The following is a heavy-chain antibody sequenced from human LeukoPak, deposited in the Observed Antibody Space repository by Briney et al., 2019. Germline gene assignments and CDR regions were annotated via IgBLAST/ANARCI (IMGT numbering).Heavy chain of an antibody. CDR3: AREGGGYNNRGFDY. J-gene: IGHJ4*02. CDR1: GFTFSSYS. CDR2: MSISTSTFI. Sequence: SGGSLRLSCAASGFTFSSYSMNWVRQAPGKGLEWVSSMSISTSTFIYYADSVKGRFTISRDNAKNTLYLQMNSLRAEDTAVYYCAREGGGYNNRGFDYWGQGTLVTVSS. V-gene: IGHV3-21*01. D-gene: IGHD5-24*01.